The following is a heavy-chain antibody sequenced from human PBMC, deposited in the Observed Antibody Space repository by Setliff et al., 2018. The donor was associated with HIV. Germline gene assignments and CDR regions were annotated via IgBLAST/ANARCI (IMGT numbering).Heavy chain of an antibody. D-gene: IGHD3-10*01. CDR3: ARAPLYGSGSYSYYGMDV. V-gene: IGHV1-2*05. J-gene: IGHJ6*02. CDR2: INPNSGGT. CDR1: GYTFTGYY. Sequence: ASVKVSCKASGYTFTGYYMHWVRQAPGQGLEWMGRINPNSGGTNYAQKFQGRVTMTRDTSIGTAYMELSRLRSDDTVVYYCARAPLYGSGSYSYYGMDVWGQGTTVTVSS.